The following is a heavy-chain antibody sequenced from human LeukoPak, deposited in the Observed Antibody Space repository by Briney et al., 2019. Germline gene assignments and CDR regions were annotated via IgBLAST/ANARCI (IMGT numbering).Heavy chain of an antibody. J-gene: IGHJ4*02. Sequence: ASVKVSCKASGGTSSSYAISWVRQAPGQGLEWMGGIIPIFGTANYAQKFQGRVTITADESTSTAYMELSSLGSEDTAVYYCARDGYSYGVTGPFDYWGQGTLVTVSS. CDR2: IIPIFGTA. V-gene: IGHV1-69*01. CDR1: GGTSSSYA. CDR3: ARDGYSYGVTGPFDY. D-gene: IGHD5-18*01.